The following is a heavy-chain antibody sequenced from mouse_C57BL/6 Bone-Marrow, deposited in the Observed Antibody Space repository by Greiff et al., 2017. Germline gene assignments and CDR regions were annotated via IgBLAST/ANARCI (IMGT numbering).Heavy chain of an antibody. CDR3: ARSNYYGSSYWYFDV. J-gene: IGHJ1*03. D-gene: IGHD1-1*01. V-gene: IGHV1-59*01. CDR2: IDPSDSYT. Sequence: QVQLQQSGAELVRPGTSVKLSCKASGYTFTSYWMHWVKQRPGQGLEWIGVIDPSDSYTNYNQKFKGKATLTVEPSSSTAYMQLSSLTSEDSAVYYCARSNYYGSSYWYFDVWGTGTTVTVSS. CDR1: GYTFTSYW.